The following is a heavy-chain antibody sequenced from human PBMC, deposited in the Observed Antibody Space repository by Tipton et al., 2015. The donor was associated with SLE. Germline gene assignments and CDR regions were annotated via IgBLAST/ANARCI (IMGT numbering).Heavy chain of an antibody. CDR3: ARDPADWTAFDY. CDR2: ISYDGSNK. D-gene: IGHD3/OR15-3a*01. Sequence: SLRLSCAASGFTFSSYAMHWVRQAPGKGLEWVAVISYDGSNKYYADSVKGRFTISRDNSKNTLYLQMNSLRAEDTAVYYCARDPADWTAFDYWGQGTLVTVSS. V-gene: IGHV3-30-3*01. J-gene: IGHJ4*02. CDR1: GFTFSSYA.